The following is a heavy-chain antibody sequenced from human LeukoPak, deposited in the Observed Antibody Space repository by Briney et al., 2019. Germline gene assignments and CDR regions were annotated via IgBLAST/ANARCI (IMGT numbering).Heavy chain of an antibody. Sequence: VKVSCKASGYTFTSYGISWVRQAPGQGLEWMGWISAYNGNTNYAQKLQGRVTMTTDTSTSTAYMELRSLRSDDTAVYYCARVPPDSSGYYYAHDAFDIWGQGTMVTVSS. V-gene: IGHV1-18*01. D-gene: IGHD3-22*01. CDR3: ARVPPDSSGYYYAHDAFDI. CDR2: ISAYNGNT. CDR1: GYTFTSYG. J-gene: IGHJ3*02.